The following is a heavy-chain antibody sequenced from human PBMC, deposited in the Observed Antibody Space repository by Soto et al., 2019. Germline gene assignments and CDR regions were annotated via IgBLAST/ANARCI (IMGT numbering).Heavy chain of an antibody. J-gene: IGHJ4*02. V-gene: IGHV4-59*01. CDR1: GGSISTYY. CDR2: IKYNGGT. D-gene: IGHD6-13*01. CDR3: ARYAGSSWFDY. Sequence: QVQLQESGPGLVKSSETLSLTCTVSGGSISTYYWCCLRQPPGNGLEWIGYIKYNGGTNYNPSLKRRVTLSLDTSKNQFSLKLRSVTAADTAVFYCARYAGSSWFDYWGQGTLLTVSS.